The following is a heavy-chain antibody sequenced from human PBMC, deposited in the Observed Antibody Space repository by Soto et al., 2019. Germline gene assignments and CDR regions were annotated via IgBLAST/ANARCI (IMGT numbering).Heavy chain of an antibody. D-gene: IGHD6-6*01. J-gene: IGHJ4*02. CDR2: TYYRSKWYN. CDR1: GDSVSSNSAA. Sequence: SQTLSLTCASSGDSVSSNSAAWNWIRQSPSRGLEWLGRTYYRSKWYNDYAVSVKSRITINPDTSKNQFSLQLNSVTPEDTAVYYCARNTYVAARFGGFDYWGQGTLVTVSS. CDR3: ARNTYVAARFGGFDY. V-gene: IGHV6-1*01.